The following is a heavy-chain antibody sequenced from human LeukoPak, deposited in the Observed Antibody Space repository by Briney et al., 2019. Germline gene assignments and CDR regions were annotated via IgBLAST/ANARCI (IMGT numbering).Heavy chain of an antibody. CDR1: GFTFSSYW. J-gene: IGHJ6*03. CDR2: IKQDGSEK. CDR3: ARRFGELLPHREDYYYYYYMDV. Sequence: GGALRLSCAASGFTFSSYWMSWVRQAPGKGLEWVANIKQDGSEKYYVDSVKGRFTISRDNAKNSLYLQMNSLRAEDTAVYYCARRFGELLPHREDYYYYYYMDVWGKGTTVTISS. D-gene: IGHD3-10*01. V-gene: IGHV3-7*01.